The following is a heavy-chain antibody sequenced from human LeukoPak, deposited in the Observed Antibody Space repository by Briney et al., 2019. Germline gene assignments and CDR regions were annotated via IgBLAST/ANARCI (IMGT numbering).Heavy chain of an antibody. CDR2: IYTSGTT. V-gene: IGHV4-4*07. J-gene: IGHJ6*03. CDR3: AREGGYDTNLYYYYYMDV. Sequence: PSETLSLTCTVSGGSISSYYWSWIRQPAGKGLEWIGRIYTSGTTNYNPSLKSRVTMSVDTSKNQFSLKMRSVTAADTAVYYCAREGGYDTNLYYYYYMDVWGKGTTVTVSS. CDR1: GGSISSYY. D-gene: IGHD5-12*01.